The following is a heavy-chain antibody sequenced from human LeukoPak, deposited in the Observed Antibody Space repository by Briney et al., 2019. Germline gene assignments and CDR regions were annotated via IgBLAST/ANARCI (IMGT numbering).Heavy chain of an antibody. V-gene: IGHV3-23*01. CDR1: GITLSNYG. CDR3: AKRGVVIRVILVGFHKEAYYFDS. J-gene: IGHJ4*02. D-gene: IGHD3-22*01. CDR2: ISGSGGYT. Sequence: AGGSLRLSCSVSGITLSNYGMSWVRQAPGKRLEWVAGISGSGGYTTYADSVKGRFTISRDNPKNTLYLQMNSLRAEDTAVYFCAKRGVVIRVILVGFHKEAYYFDSWGRGALVTVSS.